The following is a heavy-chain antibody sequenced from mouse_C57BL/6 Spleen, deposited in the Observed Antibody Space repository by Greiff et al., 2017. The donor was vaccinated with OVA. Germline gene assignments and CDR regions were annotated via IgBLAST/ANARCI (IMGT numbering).Heavy chain of an antibody. CDR1: GYTFPSYW. D-gene: IGHD2-1*01. V-gene: IGHV1-53*01. CDR2: LNPSNGGT. J-gene: IGHJ1*03. Sequence: QVQLQQPGTELVKPGASVKLSCKASGYTFPSYWMHWVKQRPGQGLEWIGNLNPSNGGTNYHAKFKSKATLTVDKSSSTAYMQLSSLTSEDSAVYYCARAYCNYDLYVDVWGTGTTVTVAS. CDR3: ARAYCNYDLYVDV.